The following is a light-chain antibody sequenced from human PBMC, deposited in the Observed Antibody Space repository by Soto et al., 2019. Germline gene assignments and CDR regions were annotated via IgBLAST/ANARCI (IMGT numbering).Light chain of an antibody. CDR1: QSVFYSSNNKNY. Sequence: DIVMTQSPDSLAVSLGERATINCKSSQSVFYSSNNKNYLTWYQQKPGQPTKLLISWASTRESGVPERFSGSGSGIDFTLTISSLQAEDVAVYYGQQYYDSPLTFGGGTKVEIK. CDR2: WAS. J-gene: IGKJ4*01. CDR3: QQYYDSPLT. V-gene: IGKV4-1*01.